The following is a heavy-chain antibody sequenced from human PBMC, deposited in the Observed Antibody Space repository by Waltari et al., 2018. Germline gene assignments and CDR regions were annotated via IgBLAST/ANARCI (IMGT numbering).Heavy chain of an antibody. CDR1: GGSISSHY. Sequence: QVQLQESGPGLVKPSETLSLTCTVSGGSISSHYWSWIRQPPGKGLEWIGYIYYSGSTNYNPSLKSRVTISVDTSKNQFSLKLSSVTAADTAVYYCARASPGDSDAFDIWGQGTMVTVSS. CDR2: IYYSGST. D-gene: IGHD7-27*01. CDR3: ARASPGDSDAFDI. V-gene: IGHV4-59*11. J-gene: IGHJ3*02.